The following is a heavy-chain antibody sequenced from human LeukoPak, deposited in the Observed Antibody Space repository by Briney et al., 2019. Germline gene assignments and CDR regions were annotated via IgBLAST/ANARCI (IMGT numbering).Heavy chain of an antibody. CDR2: IYHSGST. CDR1: GYSISSGYY. Sequence: SGTLSLTCTVSGYSISSGYYWGWIRQPPGKGLEWIGSIYHSGSTYYNPSLKSRVTISVDTSKNQFSLKLSSVTAADTAVYYCARSPGIAAAYWGQGTLVTVSS. CDR3: ARSPGIAAAY. V-gene: IGHV4-38-2*02. J-gene: IGHJ4*02. D-gene: IGHD6-13*01.